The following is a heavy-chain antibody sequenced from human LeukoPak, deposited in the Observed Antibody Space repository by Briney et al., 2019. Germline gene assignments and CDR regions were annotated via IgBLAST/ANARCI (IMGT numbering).Heavy chain of an antibody. CDR2: IYYSGST. J-gene: IGHJ4*02. Sequence: SETLSLTCTVSGGSISSSSYYWGWIRQPPGKGLEWIGSIYYSGSTYYNPSPKSPGTIAVDTSKNQFSLKLSSVTAADTAVYYCARRDLSEFDYWGQGTLVTVSS. D-gene: IGHD2-21*01. CDR3: ARRDLSEFDY. V-gene: IGHV4-39*01. CDR1: GGSISSSSYY.